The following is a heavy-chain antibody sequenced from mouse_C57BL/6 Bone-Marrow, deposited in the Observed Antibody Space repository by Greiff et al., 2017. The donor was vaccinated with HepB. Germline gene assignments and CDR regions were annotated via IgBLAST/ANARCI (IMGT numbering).Heavy chain of an antibody. Sequence: VQLVESGAELVRPGASVTLSCKASGYTFTDYEMHWVKQTPVHGLEWIGAIDPETGGTAYNQKFKGKAILTADKSSSTAYMELRSLTSEDSAVYYCTRDDYDPYAMDYWGQGTSVTVSS. D-gene: IGHD2-4*01. CDR1: GYTFTDYE. CDR2: IDPETGGT. CDR3: TRDDYDPYAMDY. V-gene: IGHV1-15*01. J-gene: IGHJ4*01.